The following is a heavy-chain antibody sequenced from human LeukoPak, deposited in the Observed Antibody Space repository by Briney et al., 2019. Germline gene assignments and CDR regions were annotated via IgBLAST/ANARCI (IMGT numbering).Heavy chain of an antibody. CDR2: IKQDETEK. CDR3: AKDQYRTGLDGFDI. D-gene: IGHD3/OR15-3a*01. CDR1: GFTFSNFW. J-gene: IGHJ3*02. Sequence: GGSLRLSCTASGFTFSNFWMGWVRQAPGKGLEWVANIKQDETEKFYLGSVKGRFTISRDNAKNSLYLQMNSLRAEDTAVYYCAKDQYRTGLDGFDIWGQGTMVTVSS. V-gene: IGHV3-7*03.